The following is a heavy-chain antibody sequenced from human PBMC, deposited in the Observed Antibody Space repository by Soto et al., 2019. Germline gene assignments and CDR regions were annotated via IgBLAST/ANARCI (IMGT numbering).Heavy chain of an antibody. Sequence: EVQLLESGGGLVQRGGSLRLSCAASGFIFSNYAMNWVRRAPGKGLEWVSGIRGSGGTTYYADSVKGRFTISRDNPKNTLYLQMNSLRAEDTAVYYCATAMGGCDRSSCYRIWGQGTMVTVSS. CDR1: GFIFSNYA. D-gene: IGHD2-2*01. CDR3: ATAMGGCDRSSCYRI. V-gene: IGHV3-23*01. CDR2: IRGSGGTT. J-gene: IGHJ3*02.